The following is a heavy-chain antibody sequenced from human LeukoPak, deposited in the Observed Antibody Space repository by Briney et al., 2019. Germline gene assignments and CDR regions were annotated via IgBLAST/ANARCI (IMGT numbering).Heavy chain of an antibody. CDR1: GGSISSYY. J-gene: IGHJ6*03. D-gene: IGHD3-10*01. CDR3: ARERSWFGEYSERDPRVTTQKLDTYYYYYYMDV. CDR2: IYYSGST. V-gene: IGHV4-59*01. Sequence: KPSETLSLTCTVSGGSISSYYWSWIRQPPGKGLEWIGYIYYSGSTNYNPSLKSRVTISVDTSKNQFSLKLSSVTAADTAVYYCARERSWFGEYSERDPRVTTQKLDTYYYYYYMDVWGKGTTVTVSS.